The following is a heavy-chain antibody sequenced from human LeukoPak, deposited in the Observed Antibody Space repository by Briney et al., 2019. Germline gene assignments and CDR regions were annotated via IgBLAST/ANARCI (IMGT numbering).Heavy chain of an antibody. CDR3: ARARYSYGYVWYFDL. V-gene: IGHV1-2*02. Sequence: ASVKVSCKASGYTFTGYYMHWVRQAPGQGLEWMGWINPNSGGTNYAQKFQGRVTTTRDTSISTAYMELSRLRSDDTAVYYCARARYSYGYVWYFDLWGRGTLVTVSS. D-gene: IGHD5-18*01. CDR2: INPNSGGT. CDR1: GYTFTGYY. J-gene: IGHJ2*01.